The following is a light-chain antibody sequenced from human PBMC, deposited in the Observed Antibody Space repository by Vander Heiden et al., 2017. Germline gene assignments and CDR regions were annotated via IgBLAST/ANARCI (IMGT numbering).Light chain of an antibody. J-gene: IGKJ4*01. V-gene: IGKV3-11*01. Sequence: VLTQSPPTLSLSPGETATLSCRASQSVGSSLAWYEQKPGQAPRLLIYDASNRATGIPARFSGSGSGTDFTLTISSLEPEDFAVYYCQKRSNWPPVTFGGGTKVEI. CDR3: QKRSNWPPVT. CDR1: QSVGSS. CDR2: DAS.